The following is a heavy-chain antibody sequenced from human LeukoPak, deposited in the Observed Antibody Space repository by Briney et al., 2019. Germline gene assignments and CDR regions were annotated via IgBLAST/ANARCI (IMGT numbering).Heavy chain of an antibody. CDR3: ARERIERYTYASSDFDY. CDR1: GYSISSDYY. Sequence: TSETLSLTCTVSGYSISSDYYWGWIRPPPGKGLEWIAIVSHSGSTYYNPSLKSRVTISVDTSKNQFSLKVTSVTAADTALYYCARERIERYTYASSDFDYWGRGTLVTVSS. D-gene: IGHD5-18*01. V-gene: IGHV4-38-2*02. J-gene: IGHJ4*02. CDR2: VSHSGST.